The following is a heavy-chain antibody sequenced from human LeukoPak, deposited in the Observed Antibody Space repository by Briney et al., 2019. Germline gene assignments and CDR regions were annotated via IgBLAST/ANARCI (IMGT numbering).Heavy chain of an antibody. CDR1: GYTFTGYY. D-gene: IGHD6-19*01. J-gene: IGHJ4*02. Sequence: ASVKVSCKASGYTFTGYYMHWVRQAPGQGLEWMGWINPNSGGTNYAQKFQGRVTMTRDTSISTGYMELSRLRSDDTAVCYCATLVIAVAGGFGDYWGQGTLVTVSS. CDR3: ATLVIAVAGGFGDY. CDR2: INPNSGGT. V-gene: IGHV1-2*02.